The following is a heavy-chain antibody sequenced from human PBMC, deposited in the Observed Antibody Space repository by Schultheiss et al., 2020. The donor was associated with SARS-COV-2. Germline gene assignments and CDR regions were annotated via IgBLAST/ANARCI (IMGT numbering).Heavy chain of an antibody. CDR3: ARDSGAKFYGMDV. Sequence: SETLSLTCAVYGGSFSGYYWSWIRQPPGKGLEWIGRIYTSGSTNYNPSLKSRVTMSVDTSKNQFSLKLSSVTAADTAVYYCARDSGAKFYGMDVWGQGTTVTVSS. D-gene: IGHD1-26*01. CDR2: IYTSGST. J-gene: IGHJ6*02. CDR1: GGSFSGYY. V-gene: IGHV4-4*07.